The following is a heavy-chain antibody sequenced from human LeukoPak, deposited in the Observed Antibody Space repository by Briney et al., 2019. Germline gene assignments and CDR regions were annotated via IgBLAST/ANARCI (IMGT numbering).Heavy chain of an antibody. CDR1: GFSMTSYY. CDR3: ARQNYDYPDY. CDR2: ISTSGST. V-gene: IGHV4-4*09. J-gene: IGHJ4*02. D-gene: IGHD3-16*01. Sequence: PSETLSLNCAVSGFSMTSYYWSWIRQPPGKGLEWLGYISTSGSTNYNPSLKSRVTMSVDTSKTYFSLKLIYVTAADTAFYYCARQNYDYPDYWGQGTLVTVSS.